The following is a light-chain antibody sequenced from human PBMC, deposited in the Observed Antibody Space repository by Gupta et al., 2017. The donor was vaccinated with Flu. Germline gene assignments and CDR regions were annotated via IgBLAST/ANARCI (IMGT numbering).Light chain of an antibody. Sequence: QSVLPQPPSASGTPGQRVTISCSGSSSNIGGNPVYWFQQFPGMAPKALIHTTNQRPSGVSDRFSASKYGTSASLVISRLQADDEADYYCAAWDDSRDAVAFGGGTKLTVL. V-gene: IGLV1-44*01. J-gene: IGLJ2*01. CDR3: AAWDDSRDAVA. CDR2: TTN. CDR1: SSNIGGNP.